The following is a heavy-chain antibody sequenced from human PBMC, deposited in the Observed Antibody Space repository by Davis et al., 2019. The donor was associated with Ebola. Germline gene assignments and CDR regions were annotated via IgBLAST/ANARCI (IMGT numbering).Heavy chain of an antibody. CDR3: ARAPSQWPLEY. V-gene: IGHV1-18*01. CDR1: GYTFTSYG. Sequence: AASVKVSCKASGYTFTSYGISWVRQAPGQGLEWMGWISAYNGNTNYAQNFQGRVTMTTDTSTSTAYMELRSLRSDDTALYYCARAPSQWPLEYWGQGTLVTVSS. CDR2: ISAYNGNT. J-gene: IGHJ4*02. D-gene: IGHD6-19*01.